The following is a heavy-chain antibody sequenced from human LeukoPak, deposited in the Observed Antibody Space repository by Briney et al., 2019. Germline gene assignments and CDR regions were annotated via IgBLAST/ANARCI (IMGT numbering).Heavy chain of an antibody. Sequence: SETLSLTCTVSGYSISSGYYWGWIRPPPGKGLEWIGSIYHSGSTYYNPSLKSRVTISVDTSKNQFSLKLSSVTAADTAVYYCARALIGYYFDYWGQGTLVTVSS. CDR2: IYHSGST. D-gene: IGHD2-8*01. V-gene: IGHV4-38-2*02. CDR1: GYSISSGYY. CDR3: ARALIGYYFDY. J-gene: IGHJ4*02.